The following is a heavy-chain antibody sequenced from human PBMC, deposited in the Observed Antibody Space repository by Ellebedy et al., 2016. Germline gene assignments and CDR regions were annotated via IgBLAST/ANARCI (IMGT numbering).Heavy chain of an antibody. D-gene: IGHD4-23*01. V-gene: IGHV1-18*01. CDR2: ISAYNGNT. CDR1: GYTFTSYG. J-gene: IGHJ4*02. Sequence: ASVKVSCKASGYTFTSYGISWVRQAPGQGLEWTGWISAYNGNTNYAQKLQGRVTMTTDTSTSTAYMELRSLRSDDTAVYYCARLATVVSPPDYWGQGTLVTVSS. CDR3: ARLATVVSPPDY.